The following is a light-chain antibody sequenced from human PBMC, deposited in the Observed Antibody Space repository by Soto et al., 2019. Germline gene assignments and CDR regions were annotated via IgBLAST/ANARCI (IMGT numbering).Light chain of an antibody. V-gene: IGKV3-11*01. CDR3: QQRRDWPTFT. Sequence: EIVLTQSPATLSLSPGERATLSCRASQSVSSHLAWYQQKLGQAPRLLIYDASIRATGIPARFSGSGSGTDFTLTSSSLEPEDFALYFCQQRRDWPTFTFGPGPKVSVK. J-gene: IGKJ3*01. CDR2: DAS. CDR1: QSVSSH.